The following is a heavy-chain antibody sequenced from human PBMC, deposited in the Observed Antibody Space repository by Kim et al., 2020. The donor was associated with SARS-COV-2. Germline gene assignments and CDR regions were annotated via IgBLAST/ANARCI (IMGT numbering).Heavy chain of an antibody. CDR3: ANAGDSSSWYGMYYYYGMDV. D-gene: IGHD6-13*01. Sequence: GGSLRLSCAASGFTFSSYGMHWVRQAPGKGLEWVAVISYDGSNKYYADSVKGRFTISRDNSKNTLYLQMNSLRAEDTAVYYCANAGDSSSWYGMYYYYGMDVWGQGTTVTVSS. V-gene: IGHV3-30*18. CDR2: ISYDGSNK. CDR1: GFTFSSYG. J-gene: IGHJ6*02.